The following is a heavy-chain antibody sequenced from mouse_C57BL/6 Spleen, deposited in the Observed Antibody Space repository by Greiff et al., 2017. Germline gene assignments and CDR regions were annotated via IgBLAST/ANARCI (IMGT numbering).Heavy chain of an antibody. J-gene: IGHJ2*01. D-gene: IGHD1-1*01. V-gene: IGHV1-26*01. CDR3: ARWGYYGSKGFDY. CDR2: INPNNGGT. Sequence: EVKLQQSGPELVKPGASVKISCKASGYTFTDYYMNWVKQSHGKSLEWIGDINPNNGGTSYNQKFKGKATLTVDKSSSTAYMELRSLTSEDSAVYYCARWGYYGSKGFDYWGQGTTLTVSS. CDR1: GYTFTDYY.